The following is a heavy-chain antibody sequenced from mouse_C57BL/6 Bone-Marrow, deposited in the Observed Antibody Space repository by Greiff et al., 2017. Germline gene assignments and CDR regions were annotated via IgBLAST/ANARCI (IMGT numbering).Heavy chain of an antibody. CDR2: INPYNGGT. Sequence: EVQLVESGPVLVKPGASVKMSCKASGYTFTDYYMNWVKQSHGKSLEWIGVINPYNGGTSYNQKFKGKATLTVDKSSSTAYMELNSLTSEDSAVYYCARRRVYYYGSSYVFDYWGQGTTLTVSS. D-gene: IGHD1-1*01. V-gene: IGHV1-19*01. J-gene: IGHJ2*01. CDR1: GYTFTDYY. CDR3: ARRRVYYYGSSYVFDY.